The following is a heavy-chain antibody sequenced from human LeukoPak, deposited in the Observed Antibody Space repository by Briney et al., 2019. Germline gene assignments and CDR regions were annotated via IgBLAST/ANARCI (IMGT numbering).Heavy chain of an antibody. CDR1: GGTFSSYA. V-gene: IGHV1-69*04. CDR3: ARPWDSSGWFFDY. Sequence: SVKVSCKASGGTFSSYAISWVRQAPGQGLEWMGRIIPILGIANYAQKFQGRVTITADKSTSTAYMELSSLRSEDTAVYYCARPWDSSGWFFDYWGQGTLVTVSS. J-gene: IGHJ4*02. D-gene: IGHD6-19*01. CDR2: IIPILGIA.